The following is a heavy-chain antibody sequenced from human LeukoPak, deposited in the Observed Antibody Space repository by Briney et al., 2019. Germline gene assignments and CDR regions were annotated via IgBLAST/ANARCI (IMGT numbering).Heavy chain of an antibody. CDR1: GFTFSSYG. CDR3: AKDLGGGSGCYDL. Sequence: GGSLGLSCAASGFTFSSYGMHWVRQAPGKGLEWVAIISYDGSNKYYADSVQGRFTISRDNSKNTLYLQMNSLRAADTAVYYCAKDLGGGSGCYDLWGRGTLVTVSS. D-gene: IGHD6-19*01. J-gene: IGHJ2*01. V-gene: IGHV3-30*18. CDR2: ISYDGSNK.